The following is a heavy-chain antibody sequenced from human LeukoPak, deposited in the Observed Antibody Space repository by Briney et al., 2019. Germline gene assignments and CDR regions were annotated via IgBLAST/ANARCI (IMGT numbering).Heavy chain of an antibody. Sequence: PGGSLRPSCVASGFTLSSHNINWVRQAPGKGLEWVSHISSSGSITYYGDSVKRRITISRDNAKNSVSLYMNSLRAEDSAVYYCARPGITAFDIWGQGTMVTVSS. CDR3: ARPGITAFDI. J-gene: IGHJ3*02. CDR1: GFTLSSHN. D-gene: IGHD3-10*01. CDR2: ISSSGSIT. V-gene: IGHV3-48*01.